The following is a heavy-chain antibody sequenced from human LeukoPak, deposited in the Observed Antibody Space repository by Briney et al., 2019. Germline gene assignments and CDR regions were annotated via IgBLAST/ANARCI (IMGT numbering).Heavy chain of an antibody. CDR2: IYYSGTT. CDR3: ARVSWFPGTSYYYMDV. CDR1: GGSISSYY. J-gene: IGHJ6*03. V-gene: IGHV4-59*01. D-gene: IGHD1-1*01. Sequence: SETLSLTCTVSGGSISSYYWSWIRQPPGKGLEWIGYIYYSGTTNYNPSLKSRVTISVDTSKNQFSLKLSSVTAADTAVYYCARVSWFPGTSYYYMDVWGKGTTVTVFS.